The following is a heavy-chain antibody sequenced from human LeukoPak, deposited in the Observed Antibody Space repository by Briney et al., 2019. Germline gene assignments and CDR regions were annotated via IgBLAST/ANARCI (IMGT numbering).Heavy chain of an antibody. V-gene: IGHV4-34*01. CDR1: GFTFNIYA. D-gene: IGHD3-10*01. Sequence: PGGSLRLSCAASGFTFNIYAMSWVRQAPGKGLEWIGEINHSGSTNYNPSLKSRVTISVDTSKNQFSLKLSSVTAADTAVYYCARSGASRLRFGESRSGMDVWGQGTTVTVSS. CDR3: ARSGASRLRFGESRSGMDV. CDR2: INHSGST. J-gene: IGHJ6*02.